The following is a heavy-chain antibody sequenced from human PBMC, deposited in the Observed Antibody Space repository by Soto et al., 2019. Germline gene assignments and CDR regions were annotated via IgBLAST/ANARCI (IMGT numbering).Heavy chain of an antibody. CDR2: IYSGGST. CDR1: GFTVSSNY. V-gene: IGHV3-53*04. CDR3: ASGYCSGGSCYLRS. J-gene: IGHJ5*02. Sequence: EVQLVESGGGLVQPGGSLRLSCAASGFTVSSNYMSCVRQAPGKGLEGVSVIYSGGSTYYADSLKGRFTISRQHSKNPLYLQMNSLRAEDTAVYYCASGYCSGGSCYLRSWGKGPLITVS. D-gene: IGHD2-15*01.